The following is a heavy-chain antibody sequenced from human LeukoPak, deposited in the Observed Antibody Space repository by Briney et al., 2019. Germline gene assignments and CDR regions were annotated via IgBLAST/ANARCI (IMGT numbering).Heavy chain of an antibody. Sequence: GASVKVSCKASRYTFTNYYMNWVRQAPGQGLEWMGIINPTGGSTSYAQKLQGRVTMTTDTSTSTAYMELRSLRSDDTAVYYCARAGYGGNHLNWFDPWGQGTLVTVSS. CDR3: ARAGYGGNHLNWFDP. V-gene: IGHV1-46*01. J-gene: IGHJ5*02. D-gene: IGHD4-23*01. CDR1: RYTFTNYY. CDR2: INPTGGST.